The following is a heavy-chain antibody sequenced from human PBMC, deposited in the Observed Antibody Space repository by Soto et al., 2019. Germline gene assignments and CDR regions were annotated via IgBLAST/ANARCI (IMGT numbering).Heavy chain of an antibody. Sequence: SETLSLTCAVSGGSITSANWWTWVRQPPGGGLEWIGEISHSGITNYKASLKSRVTMSVDKTKNGVSLKLTSATAADTAVYYCARVLRGWFDPWGQGTPVTVSS. CDR3: ARVLRGWFDP. CDR1: GGSITSANW. J-gene: IGHJ5*02. CDR2: ISHSGIT. V-gene: IGHV4-4*02.